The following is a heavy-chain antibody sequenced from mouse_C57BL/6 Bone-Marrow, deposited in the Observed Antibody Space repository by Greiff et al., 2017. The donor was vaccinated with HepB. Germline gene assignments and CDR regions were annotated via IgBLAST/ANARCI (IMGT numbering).Heavy chain of an antibody. V-gene: IGHV1-26*01. CDR3: ARERYSNYLYAMDY. CDR1: GYTFTDYY. J-gene: IGHJ4*01. D-gene: IGHD2-5*01. CDR2: INPNNGGT. Sequence: VHVKQSGPELVKPGASVKISCKASGYTFTDYYMNWVKQSHGKSLEWIGDINPNNGGTSYNQKFKGKATLTVDKSSSTAYMELRSLTSEDSAVYYCARERYSNYLYAMDYWGQGTSVTVSS.